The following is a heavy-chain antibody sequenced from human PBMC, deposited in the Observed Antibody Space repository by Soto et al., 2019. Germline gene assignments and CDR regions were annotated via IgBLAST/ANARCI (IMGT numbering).Heavy chain of an antibody. J-gene: IGHJ6*02. CDR1: GYTFNGYY. V-gene: IGHV1-2*02. Sequence: GASVKVSCKASGYTFNGYYMHWVRQAPGQGLEWMGWINPNSGGTNYAQKFQGRVTMTRDTSISTAYMELSRLRSDDTAVYYCAREGRPIHKVRFWGYYGMDVWGQGTTVTVSS. CDR3: AREGRPIHKVRFWGYYGMDV. CDR2: INPNSGGT. D-gene: IGHD3-3*01.